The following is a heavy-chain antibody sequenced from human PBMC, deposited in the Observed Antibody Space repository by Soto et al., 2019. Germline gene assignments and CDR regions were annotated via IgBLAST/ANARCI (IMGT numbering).Heavy chain of an antibody. Sequence: SQTLSLTCAISGDSVSSNSATWDWIGQSPSRGLEWLGRTYYRSKWSNDYAVSVKGRITINPDTSNNQFSLHLNSVTPDDTAVYYCARLIGNSWLDSWGQGTLVTVS. CDR3: ARLIGNSWLDS. CDR1: GDSVSSNSAT. D-gene: IGHD3-16*01. V-gene: IGHV6-1*01. CDR2: TYYRSKWSN. J-gene: IGHJ5*01.